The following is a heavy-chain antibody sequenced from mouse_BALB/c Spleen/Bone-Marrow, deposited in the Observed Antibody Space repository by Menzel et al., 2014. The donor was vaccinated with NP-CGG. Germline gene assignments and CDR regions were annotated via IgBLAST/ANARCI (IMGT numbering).Heavy chain of an antibody. CDR2: ISSGSSTI. J-gene: IGHJ2*01. CDR3: ARSGSSSGYFYY. V-gene: IGHV5-17*02. CDR1: GFTFSSFA. D-gene: IGHD1-1*01. Sequence: EVKLMESGGGLVQPGGSRKLSCAASGFTFSSFAMHWVRQAPEKGLEWVAYISSGSSTIYYADTVMGRFTISRDNPKNTLFLQMTSLRSEDTAMYYCARSGSSSGYFYYWGQGTTLTVSS.